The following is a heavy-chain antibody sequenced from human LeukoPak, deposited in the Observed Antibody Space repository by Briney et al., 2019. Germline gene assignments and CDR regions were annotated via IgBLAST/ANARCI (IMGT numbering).Heavy chain of an antibody. CDR2: IYYSGST. J-gene: IGHJ4*02. D-gene: IGHD1-14*01. V-gene: IGHV4-59*11. CDR3: ARDGRNPFDY. Sequence: PSETLSLTCSVSGGSISSHYWSWIRQPPGKGLEWIGYIYYSGSTNYNPSLKSRVTISVDTSKNQFSLKLSSVTAADTAVYYCARDGRNPFDYWGQGTLVTVSS. CDR1: GGSISSHY.